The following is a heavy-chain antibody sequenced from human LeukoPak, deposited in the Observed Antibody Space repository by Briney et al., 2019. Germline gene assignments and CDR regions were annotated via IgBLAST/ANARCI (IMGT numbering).Heavy chain of an antibody. CDR2: IIPIFGTA. D-gene: IGHD4-11*01. CDR1: GGTFSSYA. Sequence: GASVKVSCKASGGTFSSYAISWVRQAPGQGLEWMGGIIPIFGTANYAQKFQGRVTITTDESTSTAYMELSSLRSEDTAVYYCASGLQFTGWFDPWGQGTLVTVSS. V-gene: IGHV1-69*05. CDR3: ASGLQFTGWFDP. J-gene: IGHJ5*02.